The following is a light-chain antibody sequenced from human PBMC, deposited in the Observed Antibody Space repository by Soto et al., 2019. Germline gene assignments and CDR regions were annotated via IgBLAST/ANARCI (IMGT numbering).Light chain of an antibody. V-gene: IGKV1-39*01. CDR3: QQSYSTPIT. CDR2: DAS. Sequence: DIQMTQSPSSLSASVGDRVTITCRASQSISSYLNWYQQKPGKAPKVLIYDASSLQSGVPSRFSGSGSGTDFTLSISSLQPEDFATYYCQQSYSTPITYGGGTKVEIK. CDR1: QSISSY. J-gene: IGKJ4*01.